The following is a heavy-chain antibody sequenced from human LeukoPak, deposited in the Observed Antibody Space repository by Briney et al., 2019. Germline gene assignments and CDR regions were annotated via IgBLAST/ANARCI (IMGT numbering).Heavy chain of an antibody. V-gene: IGHV4-61*02. D-gene: IGHD6-19*01. CDR3: AREDPIAVAGTFDY. CDR1: GGSISSGSYY. CDR2: IYTSGST. J-gene: IGHJ4*02. Sequence: PSETLSLTCTVSGGSISSGSYYWSWIRQPAGKGLEWIGRIYTSGSTNYNPSLKSRVTISVDTSKDQFSLKLSSVTAADTAVYYCAREDPIAVAGTFDYWGQGTLVTVSS.